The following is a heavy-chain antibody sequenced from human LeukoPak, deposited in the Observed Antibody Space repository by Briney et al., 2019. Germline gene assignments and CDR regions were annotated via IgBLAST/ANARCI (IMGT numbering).Heavy chain of an antibody. D-gene: IGHD3-3*01. CDR2: ISGSGDGT. V-gene: IGHV3-23*01. CDR1: GFSFSNSA. Sequence: GGSLRLSCAASGFSFSNSAMNWVRQAPGKGLERVSLISGSGDGTYYADSVTGRFTISRDNSKNILSLQMTSLRPDDTAVYFCVRDTSVGAAYFDFWGQGALVAVSS. J-gene: IGHJ4*02. CDR3: VRDTSVGAAYFDF.